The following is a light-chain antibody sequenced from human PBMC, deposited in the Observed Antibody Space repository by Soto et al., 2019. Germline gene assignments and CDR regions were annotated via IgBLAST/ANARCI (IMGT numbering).Light chain of an antibody. CDR1: QSVDINF. CDR2: GAS. J-gene: IGKJ4*01. V-gene: IGKV3-20*01. CDR3: QHFGGSSLT. Sequence: EIVLTQSPGTLSLSLGERATLSCRSSQSVDINFFAWYQQKRGQPPRLLIYGASSRAAGIPDRFTGSGSETDFSLTISRLEPEDFAVYYCQHFGGSSLTFGGGTKVEIK.